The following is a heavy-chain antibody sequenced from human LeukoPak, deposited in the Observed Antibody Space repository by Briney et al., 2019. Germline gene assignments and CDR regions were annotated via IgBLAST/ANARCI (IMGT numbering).Heavy chain of an antibody. J-gene: IGHJ4*02. Sequence: SETLSLTCAVYGGSFSGYYWSWIRQPPGKGLEWIGEINHSGSTNYSPSLKSRVTISVDTSKNQFSLKLSSVTAADTAVYYCARRYSYGRRPPFDYWGQGTLVTVSS. CDR2: INHSGST. CDR3: ARRYSYGRRPPFDY. D-gene: IGHD5-18*01. V-gene: IGHV4-34*01. CDR1: GGSFSGYY.